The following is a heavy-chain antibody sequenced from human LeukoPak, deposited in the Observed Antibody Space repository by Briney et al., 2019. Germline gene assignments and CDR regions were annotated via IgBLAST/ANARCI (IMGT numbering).Heavy chain of an antibody. Sequence: SETLSLTCTVSGGSLSNYYWSWIRQPPGKGLEWIAYIDYRGSTTYNPSLKSRVTISVDTSKNQFSLKLSSVTAADTAVYYCARTLGYCSGGSCLDSWGQGTLVTVSS. CDR2: IDYRGST. CDR3: ARTLGYCSGGSCLDS. V-gene: IGHV4-59*12. J-gene: IGHJ4*02. CDR1: GGSLSNYY. D-gene: IGHD2-15*01.